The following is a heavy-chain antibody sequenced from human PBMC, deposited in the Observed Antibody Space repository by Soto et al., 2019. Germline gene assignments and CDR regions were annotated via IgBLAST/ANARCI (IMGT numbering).Heavy chain of an antibody. Sequence: ASVKVSCKASGYTFTGYYMHWVRQAPGQGLEWMGWINPNSGGTNYAQKFQGWVTMTRDTSISTAYMELSRLRSDDTAVYYCARERRQQPSSYYGMDVWGQGTTVTVSS. V-gene: IGHV1-2*04. D-gene: IGHD6-13*01. CDR3: ARERRQQPSSYYGMDV. CDR2: INPNSGGT. CDR1: GYTFTGYY. J-gene: IGHJ6*02.